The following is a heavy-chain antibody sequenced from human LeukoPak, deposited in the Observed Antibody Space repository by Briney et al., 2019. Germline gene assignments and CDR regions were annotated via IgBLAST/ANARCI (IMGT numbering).Heavy chain of an antibody. CDR2: IYYSGST. J-gene: IGHJ4*02. Sequence: SETLSLTCTVSGGSLSNYYWSWVRLPPGKGLEWIGYIYYSGSTNYNPSLKSRVTISVDTSKNQFSLQLSSVTAADTAMYYCARSGTVGAMPVWGQGTLVTVFS. CDR1: GGSLSNYY. CDR3: ARSGTVGAMPV. D-gene: IGHD1-26*01. V-gene: IGHV4-59*08.